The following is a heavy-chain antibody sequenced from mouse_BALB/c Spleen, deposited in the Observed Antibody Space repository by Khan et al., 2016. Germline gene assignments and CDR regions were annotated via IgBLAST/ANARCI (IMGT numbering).Heavy chain of an antibody. Sequence: QLQESGPDLVKPSQSLSLTCTVTGYSISSGYSWHWIRQFPGNKLEWMGCIRYSGSTNYNPSLKSRISITRDTSKNQFFLQLNSVTSEDTATXYCARDDYDEVYYAMDYWGQGTSVTVSS. CDR2: IRYSGST. CDR1: GYSISSGYS. CDR3: ARDDYDEVYYAMDY. V-gene: IGHV3-1*02. J-gene: IGHJ4*01. D-gene: IGHD2-4*01.